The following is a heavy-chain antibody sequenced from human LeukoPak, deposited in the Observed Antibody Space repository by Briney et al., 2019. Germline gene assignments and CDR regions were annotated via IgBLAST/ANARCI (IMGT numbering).Heavy chain of an antibody. CDR2: SGSGGDT. CDR3: ARHGSWSFDY. V-gene: IGHV3-66*04. CDR1: GFTVSSNY. D-gene: IGHD6-13*01. Sequence: GGSLRLSCAASGFTVSSNYMSWVRQAPGKGLEWVSLSGSGGDTYYVDSVKGRFTISRDNSKNTLYLQMNSLRAEDTAVYYCARHGSWSFDYWGQGTLVTVSA. J-gene: IGHJ4*02.